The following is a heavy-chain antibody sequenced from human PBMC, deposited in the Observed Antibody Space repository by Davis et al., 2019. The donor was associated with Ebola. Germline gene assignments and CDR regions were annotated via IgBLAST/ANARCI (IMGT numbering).Heavy chain of an antibody. V-gene: IGHV3-30*03. J-gene: IGHJ3*02. CDR2: ISYDGTNK. CDR3: ARMELRGDSGSAFDI. CDR1: GFTFSSYW. D-gene: IGHD1-7*01. Sequence: GESLKISCAASGFTFSSYWTSWVRQAPGKGLEWVAVISYDGTNKYYADSVKGRFTISRDNSKNTLYLQMNSLRPEDTALYYCARMELRGDSGSAFDIWGQGTMVTVSS.